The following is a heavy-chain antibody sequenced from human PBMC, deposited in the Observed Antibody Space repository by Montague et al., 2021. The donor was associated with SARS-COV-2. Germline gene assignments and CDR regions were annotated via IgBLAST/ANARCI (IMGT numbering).Heavy chain of an antibody. CDR1: GGSIRSYY. Sequence: SETLSLTCSFSGGSIRSYYWSRIRLPPGKPLEWLGYIYYTGETTXNPSPKSRVTISVDTSRSQFSLRLTSVTAADTAVYFCARFWSGYVDKWSQGTLVTVSS. CDR3: ARFWSGYVDK. V-gene: IGHV4-59*01. D-gene: IGHD3-3*01. CDR2: IYYTGET. J-gene: IGHJ4*02.